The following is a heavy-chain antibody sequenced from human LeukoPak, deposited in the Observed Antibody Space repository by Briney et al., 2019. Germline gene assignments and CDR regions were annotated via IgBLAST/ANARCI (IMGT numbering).Heavy chain of an antibody. D-gene: IGHD4-17*01. CDR1: GFTFSNYW. CDR3: ARVSTVTTFDI. CDR2: IDVDGSST. J-gene: IGHJ3*02. V-gene: IGHV3-74*01. Sequence: PGGSLRLSCAASGFTFSNYWMHWARQAPGKGLVWVSRIDVDGSSTSYADSVKGRFTISRDNAKNTLYLQMNSLRAEDTAVYYRARVSTVTTFDIWGQGTMVTVSS.